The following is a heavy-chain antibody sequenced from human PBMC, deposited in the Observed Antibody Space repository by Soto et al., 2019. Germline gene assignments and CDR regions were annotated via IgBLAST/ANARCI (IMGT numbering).Heavy chain of an antibody. D-gene: IGHD5-18*01. Sequence: EVQLLESGGGLVQPGGSLRLSCAASGFTFSSYAMSWVRQAPGKGLEWVSAISGSGGSTDYADSVKGRCTISRDNSKNTPYLQMNSLRAEDTAVYYCAKDRSGYSYGDRDVWGQGTTVTVSS. CDR3: AKDRSGYSYGDRDV. V-gene: IGHV3-23*01. CDR1: GFTFSSYA. J-gene: IGHJ6*02. CDR2: ISGSGGST.